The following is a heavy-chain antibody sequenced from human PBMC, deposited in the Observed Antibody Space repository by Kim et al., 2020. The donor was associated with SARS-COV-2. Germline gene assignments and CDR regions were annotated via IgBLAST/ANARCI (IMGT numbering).Heavy chain of an antibody. CDR3: ARGGLRGPRAYMDV. Sequence: SVKVSCKASGGTFSSYAISWVRQAPGQGLEWMGGIIPIFGTANYAQKFQGRVTITADESTSTAYMELSSLRSEDTAVYYCARGGLRGPRAYMDVWGKGTTVTVSS. J-gene: IGHJ6*03. CDR1: GGTFSSYA. V-gene: IGHV1-69*13. D-gene: IGHD4-17*01. CDR2: IIPIFGTA.